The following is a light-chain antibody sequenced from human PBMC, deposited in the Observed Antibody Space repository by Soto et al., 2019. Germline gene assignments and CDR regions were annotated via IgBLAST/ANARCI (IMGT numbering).Light chain of an antibody. J-gene: IGKJ4*01. CDR3: QQTNTFPLT. Sequence: DIQMTQSPSSLSASVGDRLTITCRASQGISTYLNWYQQKPGKAPKLLIYAASTLQSGVPSRFSGSGSETDFTLTISSLQPEDFASYSCQQTNTFPLTFGGGTKVDIK. V-gene: IGKV1-39*01. CDR1: QGISTY. CDR2: AAS.